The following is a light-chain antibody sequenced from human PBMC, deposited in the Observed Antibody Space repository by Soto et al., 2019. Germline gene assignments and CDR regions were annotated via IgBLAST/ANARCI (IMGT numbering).Light chain of an antibody. J-gene: IGLJ1*01. Sequence: QSALAQPASVSGSPGQSITLSCTGTTSDVGGYHFVSWYQQHPGKAPKLIIYEVTNRPSGVSDRFSGSKSGNTASLTISGLQPEDEADYSCYSYTTTSTYVFGTGTKVTVL. V-gene: IGLV2-14*01. CDR1: TSDVGGYHF. CDR3: YSYTTTSTYV. CDR2: EVT.